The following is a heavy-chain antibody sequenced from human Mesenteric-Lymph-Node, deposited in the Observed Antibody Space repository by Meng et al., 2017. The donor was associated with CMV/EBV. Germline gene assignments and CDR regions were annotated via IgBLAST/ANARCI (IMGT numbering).Heavy chain of an antibody. CDR3: ARDLGGDTALVGFDP. CDR2: INPGGSII. D-gene: IGHD5-18*01. J-gene: IGHJ5*02. V-gene: IGHV3-48*03. Sequence: GESLKISCVASGFTFSSYEFDWVRQAPGKGLEWLAYINPGGSIIYYADSVKGRFTISRDDAKNSLYLQMSSLRADDTAVYYCARDLGGDTALVGFDPWGQGTLVTVSS. CDR1: GFTFSSYE.